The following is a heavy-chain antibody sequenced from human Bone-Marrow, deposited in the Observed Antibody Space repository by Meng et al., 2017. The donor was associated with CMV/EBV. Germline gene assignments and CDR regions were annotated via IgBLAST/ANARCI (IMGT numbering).Heavy chain of an antibody. D-gene: IGHD6-6*01. J-gene: IGHJ6*02. V-gene: IGHV3-33*01. Sequence: GESLKISCAASGFTFSNYGMHWVRQAPGKGLEWVAVMWYDGSNSYKADSVKGRFTISGDNYKNTVYLQMNSLRAEDTAVYYCASWGQLVDYYGMDVWGQGTTVTVSS. CDR3: ASWGQLVDYYGMDV. CDR2: MWYDGSNS. CDR1: GFTFSNYG.